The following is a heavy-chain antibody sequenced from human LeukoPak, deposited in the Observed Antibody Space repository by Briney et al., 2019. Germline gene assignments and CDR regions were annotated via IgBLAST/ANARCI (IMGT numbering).Heavy chain of an antibody. Sequence: SQTLSLTCTVSGGSISDGGYYWSCSRQHPGKGLGWIGYIYDSGTTYYSPALKRGVTISVDTSDNKFSLKLKSLTAAATAVYYCARGGDRRGFDYWGQGTLVTVSS. D-gene: IGHD1-14*01. CDR1: GGSISDGGYY. CDR3: ARGGDRRGFDY. J-gene: IGHJ4*02. V-gene: IGHV4-31*03. CDR2: IYDSGTT.